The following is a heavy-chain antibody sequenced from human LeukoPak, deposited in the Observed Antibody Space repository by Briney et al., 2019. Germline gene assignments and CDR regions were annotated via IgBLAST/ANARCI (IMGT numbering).Heavy chain of an antibody. CDR2: MNPNSGNT. V-gene: IGHV1-8*01. D-gene: IGHD3-10*01. CDR1: GYTFTSYD. CDR3: ARTTYYYGSGSYYYYYYGMDV. Sequence: ASVKVSCKASGYTFTSYDINWVRQATGQGLEWMGWMNPNSGNTGYAQKFQGRVTMTRNTSISTAYMELSSLRSEDTAVYYCARTTYYYGSGSYYYYYYGMDVWGQGTTVTVSS. J-gene: IGHJ6*02.